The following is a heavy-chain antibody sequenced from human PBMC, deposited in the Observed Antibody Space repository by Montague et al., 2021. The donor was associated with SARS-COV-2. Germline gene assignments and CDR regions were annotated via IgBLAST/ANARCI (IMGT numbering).Heavy chain of an antibody. CDR1: GFTFSSFG. Sequence: SLRLSCAASGFTFSSFGMHWVRQPPGKGLEWVALISYDGSNQNYADSVKGRFTISRDNSKNTLFLQTNSLRVEDTAVYYCAKDLTYYAAGRYLIAYQLDYWGHGSLVTVSS. D-gene: IGHD3-10*01. V-gene: IGHV3-30*18. J-gene: IGHJ4*01. CDR2: ISYDGSNQ. CDR3: AKDLTYYAAGRYLIAYQLDY.